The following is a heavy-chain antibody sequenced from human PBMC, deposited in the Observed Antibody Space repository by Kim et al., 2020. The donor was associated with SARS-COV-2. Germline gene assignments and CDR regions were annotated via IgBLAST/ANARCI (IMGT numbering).Heavy chain of an antibody. V-gene: IGHV3-7*01. J-gene: IGHJ4*02. CDR3: ARDRPADPRDGYKDEIDY. Sequence: GGSLRLSCAASGFTFSSYWMSWVRQAPGKGLEWVANIKQDGSEKYYVDSVKGRFTISRDNAKNSLYLQMNSLRAEDTAVYYCARDRPADPRDGYKDEIDYWGQGTLVTVSS. D-gene: IGHD5-12*01. CDR2: IKQDGSEK. CDR1: GFTFSSYW.